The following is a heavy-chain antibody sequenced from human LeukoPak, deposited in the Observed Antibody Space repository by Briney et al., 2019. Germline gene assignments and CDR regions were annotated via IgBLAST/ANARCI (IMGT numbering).Heavy chain of an antibody. J-gene: IGHJ5*02. CDR1: GFTFSSYW. D-gene: IGHD2-15*01. CDR2: ISSSGSTI. CDR3: ARGVVIAAGYPWFDP. V-gene: IGHV3-48*04. Sequence: GSLRLSCAASGFTFSSYWMSWVRQAPGKGLEWVSYISSSGSTIYYADSVKGRFTISRDNAKNSLYLQMNSLRAEDTAVYYCARGVVIAAGYPWFDPWGQGTLVIVSS.